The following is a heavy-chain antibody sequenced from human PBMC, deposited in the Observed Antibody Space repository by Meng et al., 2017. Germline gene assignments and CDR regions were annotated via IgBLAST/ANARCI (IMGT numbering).Heavy chain of an antibody. Sequence: GESLKISCAASGFTFSSYAMHWVRQAPGKGLESLAVISHDGSNKYYADSAKGRFTISRDNSKNTLYLQMNSLRAEDTAVYYCARGYCSGGSCYDAFDIWGQGTMVTVSS. V-gene: IGHV3-30*04. CDR2: ISHDGSNK. CDR1: GFTFSSYA. J-gene: IGHJ3*02. CDR3: ARGYCSGGSCYDAFDI. D-gene: IGHD2-15*01.